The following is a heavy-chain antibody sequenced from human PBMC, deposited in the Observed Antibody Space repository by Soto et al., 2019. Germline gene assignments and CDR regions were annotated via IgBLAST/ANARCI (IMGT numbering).Heavy chain of an antibody. J-gene: IGHJ6*02. CDR1: GYTFTSYD. Sequence: QVQLVQSGAEVKKPGASVKVSCKASGYTFTSYDINWVRQATGQGLEWMGWMNPNSGNTGYAQKFQGRVTMTRNTTIRTAYMELSSLRSGDTAVYYCARRQQQRSPWLYDFYGTDVWGQGTTVTVCS. CDR3: ARRQQQRSPWLYDFYGTDV. CDR2: MNPNSGNT. V-gene: IGHV1-8*01. D-gene: IGHD1-1*01.